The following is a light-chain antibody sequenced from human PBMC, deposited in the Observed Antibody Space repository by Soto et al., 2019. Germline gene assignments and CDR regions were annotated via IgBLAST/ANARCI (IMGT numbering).Light chain of an antibody. CDR1: QSVSSN. CDR3: QQYNNWLGWT. CDR2: GAS. J-gene: IGKJ1*01. V-gene: IGKV3-15*01. Sequence: EIVMTQSPAILSVSPGERATLSCRASQSVSSNLAWYQQKPGQAPRLLIYGASTRATGIPARFSGSGSGTEFTLTISSLQSEDFAVYYCQQYNNWLGWTVGQGTKVDIK.